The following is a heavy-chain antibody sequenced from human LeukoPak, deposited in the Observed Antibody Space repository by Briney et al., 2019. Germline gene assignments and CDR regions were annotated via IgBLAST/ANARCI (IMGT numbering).Heavy chain of an antibody. V-gene: IGHV4-38-2*02. D-gene: IGHD6-13*01. J-gene: IGHJ5*02. CDR1: GYSLSSGYY. CDR3: ARDEQQEDWFDP. Sequence: SGTLSLTCTVSGYSLSSGYYWGWIRQPPGKGLEWIGSIYHSGSTYYNPSLKSRVTISVDTSKNQFSLKLSSVTAADTAVYYCARDEQQEDWFDPWGQGTLVTVSS. CDR2: IYHSGST.